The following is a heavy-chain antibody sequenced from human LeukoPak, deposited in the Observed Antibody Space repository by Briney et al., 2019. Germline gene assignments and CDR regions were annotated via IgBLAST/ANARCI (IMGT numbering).Heavy chain of an antibody. Sequence: GASVKVSCKASGYTFTSYYMHWVRQAPGQGLEWMGIINPSGGSTSYAQKFQGRVTMTRDTSTSTVYMELSSLRSDDTAVYYCARTPPMAHYFDYWGQGTLVTVSS. V-gene: IGHV1-46*01. CDR3: ARTPPMAHYFDY. D-gene: IGHD3-10*01. CDR2: INPSGGST. J-gene: IGHJ4*02. CDR1: GYTFTSYY.